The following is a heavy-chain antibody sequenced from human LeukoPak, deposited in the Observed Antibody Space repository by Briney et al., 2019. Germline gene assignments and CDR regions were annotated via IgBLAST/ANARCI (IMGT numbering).Heavy chain of an antibody. J-gene: IGHJ5*02. CDR3: ARSPPDDYGDYDGWFDP. CDR2: IYTSGST. D-gene: IGHD4-17*01. V-gene: IGHV4-61*02. Sequence: PSETLSLTCTVSGDSISSGSYYWTWIRQPAGKGLEWIGRIYTSGSTNCNPFLKSRVTISVDTSKNQFSLKLNSVTAADTAVYYCARSPPDDYGDYDGWFDPWGQGSLVTVSS. CDR1: GDSISSGSYY.